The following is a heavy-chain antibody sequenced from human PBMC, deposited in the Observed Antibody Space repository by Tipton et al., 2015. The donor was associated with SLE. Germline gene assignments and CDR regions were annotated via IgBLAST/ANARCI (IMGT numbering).Heavy chain of an antibody. D-gene: IGHD3/OR15-3a*01. V-gene: IGHV1-2*02. CDR3: AAGDWDLFEF. Sequence: QLVQSGAEVKKPGASVKVSCNTSGYAFTVYYMHWVRQAPGQGLEWLGWINLNSAGTNYAQRFQDRVTMTRDTSINTAFMDLSGLRSDDTAVYFCAAGDWDLFEFWGQGTLITVST. J-gene: IGHJ4*02. CDR2: INLNSAGT. CDR1: GYAFTVYY.